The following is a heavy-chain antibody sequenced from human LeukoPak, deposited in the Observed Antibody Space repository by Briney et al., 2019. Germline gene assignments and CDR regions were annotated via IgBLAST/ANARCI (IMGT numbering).Heavy chain of an antibody. J-gene: IGHJ5*02. D-gene: IGHD3-22*01. V-gene: IGHV4-34*01. CDR3: ARGRQITMIVVVQTSAYNWLDP. CDR1: GGSFSGYY. CDR2: INHSGST. Sequence: PSETLSLTCAVYGGSFSGYYWSWIRQPPGKGLEWIGEINHSGSTNYNPSLKSRVTISVDTSKNQFSLKLSSVTAADTAVYYCARGRQITMIVVVQTSAYNWLDPWGQGTLVTVSS.